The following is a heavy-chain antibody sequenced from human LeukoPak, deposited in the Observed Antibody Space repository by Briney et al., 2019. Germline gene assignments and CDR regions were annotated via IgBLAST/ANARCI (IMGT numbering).Heavy chain of an antibody. V-gene: IGHV1-2*02. CDR3: AREKSIVVVVAVANWFDP. Sequence: GASVKVSCKASGYTFTGYYMHWVRQAPGQGLEWMGWINPNSGGTNYAQKFQGRVTMTRDTSISTAYMELSRLRSDDTAVYYCAREKSIVVVVAVANWFDPWGQGTLVTVSS. CDR1: GYTFTGYY. CDR2: INPNSGGT. D-gene: IGHD2-15*01. J-gene: IGHJ5*02.